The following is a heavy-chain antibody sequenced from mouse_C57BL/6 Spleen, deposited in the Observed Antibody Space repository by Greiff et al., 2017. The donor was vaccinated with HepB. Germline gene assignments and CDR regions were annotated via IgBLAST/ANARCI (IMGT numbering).Heavy chain of an antibody. Sequence: QVHVKQPGAELVMPGASVKLSCKASGYTFTSYWMHWVKQRPGQGLEWIGEIDPSDSYTNYNQKFKGKSTLTVDKSSSTAYMQLSSLTSEDSAVYYCARVGYDFDYWGQGTTLTVSS. J-gene: IGHJ2*01. D-gene: IGHD2-2*01. V-gene: IGHV1-69*01. CDR3: ARVGYDFDY. CDR1: GYTFTSYW. CDR2: IDPSDSYT.